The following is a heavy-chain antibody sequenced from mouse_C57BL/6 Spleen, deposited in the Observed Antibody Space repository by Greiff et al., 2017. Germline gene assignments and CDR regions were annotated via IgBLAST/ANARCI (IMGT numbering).Heavy chain of an antibody. Sequence: EVKLVESGGDLVKPGGSLKLSCAASGFTFSSYGMSWVRQTPDKRLEWVATISSGGSYTYYPDSVKGRFTISRDNAKNTLYMQMSSLKSEDTAMYYCAREGSGYYYAMDYWGQGTSVTVSS. CDR3: AREGSGYYYAMDY. CDR1: GFTFSSYG. J-gene: IGHJ4*01. V-gene: IGHV5-6*01. CDR2: ISSGGSYT. D-gene: IGHD1-1*01.